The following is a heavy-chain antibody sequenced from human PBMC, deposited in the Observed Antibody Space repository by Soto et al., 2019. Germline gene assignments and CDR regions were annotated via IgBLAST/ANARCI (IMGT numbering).Heavy chain of an antibody. CDR1: GGSISSSNW. V-gene: IGHV4-4*02. J-gene: IGHJ6*02. CDR3: ATDQWPAVAGTRCGMDV. CDR2: IYHSGST. D-gene: IGHD6-19*01. Sequence: QVQLQESGPGLVKPSGTLSLTCAVSGGSISSSNWWSWVRQPPGKGLEWIGEIYHSGSTNYNPSLKSRLTISVDKSKNQFSLKLSSVTAADTAVYYCATDQWPAVAGTRCGMDVWGQGTTVTVSS.